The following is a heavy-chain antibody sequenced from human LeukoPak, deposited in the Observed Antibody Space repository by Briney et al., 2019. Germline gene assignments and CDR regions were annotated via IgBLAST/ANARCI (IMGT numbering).Heavy chain of an antibody. J-gene: IGHJ3*02. Sequence: PSETLSLTCTVSGGSISSSSYYWGWIRQPPGKGLEWIGSIYYSGSTYYNPSLKSRVTISVDTSKNQFSLKLSSVTAADTAVYYCARGRLWGAFDIWGQGTMVTVSS. V-gene: IGHV4-39*07. D-gene: IGHD2/OR15-2a*01. CDR1: GGSISSSSYY. CDR2: IYYSGST. CDR3: ARGRLWGAFDI.